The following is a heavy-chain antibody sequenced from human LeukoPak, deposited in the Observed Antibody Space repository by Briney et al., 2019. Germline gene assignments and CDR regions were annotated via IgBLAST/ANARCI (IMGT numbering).Heavy chain of an antibody. CDR1: GGSISRSSYY. Sequence: KASETLSLTCTVSGGSISRSSYYWGWIRQPPGKGLEWIGTIYYTGSTYYNPSLKSRVTISVDTSKNQFSLKLSSVTAADTAVYYCARRGYNYGILDYWGQGTLVTVSS. V-gene: IGHV4-39*01. D-gene: IGHD5-18*01. J-gene: IGHJ4*02. CDR2: IYYTGST. CDR3: ARRGYNYGILDY.